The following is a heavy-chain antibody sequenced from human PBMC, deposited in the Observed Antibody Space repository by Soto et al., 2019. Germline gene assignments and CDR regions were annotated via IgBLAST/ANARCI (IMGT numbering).Heavy chain of an antibody. D-gene: IGHD3-22*01. CDR2: IWYDGSNK. CDR1: GFTFSSYG. J-gene: IGHJ6*02. Sequence: GGSLRLSCAASGFTFSSYGMHWVRQAPGKGLEWVAVIWYDGSNKYYADSVKGRFTISRDNSKNTLYLQMNSLRAEDTAVYYCARDIWPSSGYYYYYYGMDVWGQGTTVTVSS. CDR3: ARDIWPSSGYYYYYYGMDV. V-gene: IGHV3-33*01.